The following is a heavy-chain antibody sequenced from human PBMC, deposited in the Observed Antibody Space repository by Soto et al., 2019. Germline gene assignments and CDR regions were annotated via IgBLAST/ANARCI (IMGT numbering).Heavy chain of an antibody. Sequence: EVQLLESGGGLVQPGGSLRLSCAASGFTFSSYAMSWVRQAPGKGLEWVSAISGSGGSTYYADSVKGRFTISRDNSKNTLYLQMNSMRAEDTAVYYCAKDDGWNQQFDYWGQGTLVTVSS. J-gene: IGHJ4*02. D-gene: IGHD1-1*01. CDR3: AKDDGWNQQFDY. V-gene: IGHV3-23*01. CDR2: ISGSGGST. CDR1: GFTFSSYA.